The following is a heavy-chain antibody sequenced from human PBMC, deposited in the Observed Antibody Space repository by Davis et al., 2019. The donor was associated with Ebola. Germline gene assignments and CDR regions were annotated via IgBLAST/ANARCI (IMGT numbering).Heavy chain of an antibody. J-gene: IGHJ5*02. CDR2: ISSSSSYT. CDR3: VKDLYYFDGSNYYYEVDP. V-gene: IGHV3-11*05. D-gene: IGHD3-22*01. CDR1: GFTFSDYY. Sequence: GGSLRLSCAASGFTFSDYYMSWIRQAPGKGLEWVSYISSSSSYTNYADSVKGRFTISRDNSKNTLYLQMNSLRAEDTAVYYCVKDLYYFDGSNYYYEVDPWGQGTLVTVSS.